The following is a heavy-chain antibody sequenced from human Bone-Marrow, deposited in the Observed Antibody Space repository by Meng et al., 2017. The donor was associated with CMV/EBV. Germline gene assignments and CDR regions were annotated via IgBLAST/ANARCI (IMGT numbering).Heavy chain of an antibody. Sequence: SEPLSLTCTVSGGSISSSSYYWGWIRQPPGKGLEWIGSIYYSGFTYYNPSLKSRVTISVDTSKNQFSLKPSSVTAADTAVYYCARGEYSSSLRVPNWFDPWGQGTLVTVSS. J-gene: IGHJ5*02. CDR3: ARGEYSSSLRVPNWFDP. CDR1: GGSISSSSYY. D-gene: IGHD6-6*01. V-gene: IGHV4-39*07. CDR2: IYYSGFT.